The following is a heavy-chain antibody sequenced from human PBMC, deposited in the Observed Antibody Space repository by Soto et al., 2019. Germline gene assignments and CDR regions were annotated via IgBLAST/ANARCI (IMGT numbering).Heavy chain of an antibody. CDR2: IYYSGST. Sequence: PSETLSLTCTVSGGSISSGDYYWSWIRQPPGKGLEWIGYIYYSGSTYYNPSLKSRVTISVDTSKNQFSLKLSSVTAADTAVYYCARERRGGYWFDPWGQGTLVTVSS. CDR3: ARERRGGYWFDP. CDR1: GGSISSGDYY. J-gene: IGHJ5*02. V-gene: IGHV4-30-4*01.